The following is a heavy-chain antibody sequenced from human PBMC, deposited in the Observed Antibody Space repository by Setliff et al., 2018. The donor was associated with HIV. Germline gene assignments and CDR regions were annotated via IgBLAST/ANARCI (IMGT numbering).Heavy chain of an antibody. Sequence: SETLSLTCAVYGGSFSHYYWTWIRQSPGKGLEWIGEISHTGSANYDPPLKSRVTISVDTSKKQFSLKLSSVTAADTAVYHCARGASGTYPLSGFDSWSQGTLVTVSS. D-gene: IGHD6-19*01. V-gene: IGHV4-34*01. J-gene: IGHJ4*02. CDR3: ARGASGTYPLSGFDS. CDR1: GGSFSHYY. CDR2: ISHTGSA.